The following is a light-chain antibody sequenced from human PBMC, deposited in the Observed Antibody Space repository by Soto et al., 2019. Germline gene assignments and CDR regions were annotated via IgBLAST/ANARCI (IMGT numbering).Light chain of an antibody. CDR2: DAS. J-gene: IGKJ5*01. CDR1: LNVNSY. V-gene: IGKV3-11*01. CDR3: QQRQYWPPIT. Sequence: VLTQSPTTVSVSPGETAALCSRASLNVNSYLAWYQQKPGQAPRLLIYDASNRAAGIPARFSGSGSGTDFTLTISSLEPEDFAIYYCQQRQYWPPITFGQGTRLEIK.